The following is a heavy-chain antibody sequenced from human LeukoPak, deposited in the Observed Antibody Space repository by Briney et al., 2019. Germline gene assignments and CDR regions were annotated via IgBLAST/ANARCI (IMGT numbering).Heavy chain of an antibody. D-gene: IGHD5-12*01. CDR2: ISCSGSSI. Sequence: PGGSLRLSCAASGFTFSSYEMNWLRQAPGKGLEWVSYISCSGSSIYYADSVKGRFTISRDNAKNSLYLQMHSLRVEDTAVYYCARTLRGYGTYDWGFDYWGQGTLVTVSS. J-gene: IGHJ4*02. V-gene: IGHV3-48*03. CDR1: GFTFSSYE. CDR3: ARTLRGYGTYDWGFDY.